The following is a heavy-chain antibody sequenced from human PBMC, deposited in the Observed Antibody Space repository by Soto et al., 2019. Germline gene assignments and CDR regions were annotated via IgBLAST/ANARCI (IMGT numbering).Heavy chain of an antibody. CDR1: GYPFTSYH. CDR2: INPTEGRT. D-gene: IGHD4-4*01. V-gene: IGHV1-46*01. Sequence: QVQLMQSGAEVRKPGASVKLSCKASGYPFTSYHMHWVRQAPGQGLEWMGVINPTEGRTRYSQKFQDRVSMTRDTSTSTIYIELSSLRSEDTAIYFCARGREYSFGYNWFDPWGQGTLVTVSS. CDR3: ARGREYSFGYNWFDP. J-gene: IGHJ5*02.